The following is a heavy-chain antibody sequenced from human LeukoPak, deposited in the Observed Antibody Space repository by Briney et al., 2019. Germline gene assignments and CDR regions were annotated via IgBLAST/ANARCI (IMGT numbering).Heavy chain of an antibody. CDR2: INHSGST. V-gene: IGHV4-34*01. J-gene: IGHJ4*02. D-gene: IGHD2-2*01. CDR1: GGSFSGYY. Sequence: SETLSLTCAVYGGSFSGYYWSWIRQPPGKRLEWIGEINHSGSTNYNPSLKSRVTISVDTSKNQFSLKLSSVTAADTAVYYCARGSCSSTSCYYDDYWGQGTLVTVSS. CDR3: ARGSCSSTSCYYDDY.